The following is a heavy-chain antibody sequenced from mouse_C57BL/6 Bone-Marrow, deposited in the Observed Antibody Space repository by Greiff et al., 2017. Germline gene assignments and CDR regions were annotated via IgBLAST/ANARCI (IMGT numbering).Heavy chain of an antibody. Sequence: EVNVVESGGGLVKPGGSLKLSCAASGFTFSDYGMHWVRQAPEKGLEWVAYISSGSSTIYYADTVKGRFTISRDNAKNTLFLQMTSLRSEDTAMYYCASYDGYYYFFAYWGQGTLVTVSA. CDR1: GFTFSDYG. CDR3: ASYDGYYYFFAY. D-gene: IGHD2-3*01. J-gene: IGHJ3*01. V-gene: IGHV5-17*01. CDR2: ISSGSSTI.